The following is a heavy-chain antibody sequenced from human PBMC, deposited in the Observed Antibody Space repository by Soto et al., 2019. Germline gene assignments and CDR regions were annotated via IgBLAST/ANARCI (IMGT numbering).Heavy chain of an antibody. CDR3: ARAYGSGGSCYLHDWFDP. CDR2: IYYSGST. J-gene: IGHJ5*02. V-gene: IGHV4-31*03. CDR1: GGSISSGGYY. D-gene: IGHD2-15*01. Sequence: PSETLSLTCTVSGGSISSGGYYWSWIRQHLGKGLEWIGYIYYSGSTYYNPSLKSRVTISVDTSKNQFSLKLSSVTAADTAVYFCARAYGSGGSCYLHDWFDPWGQGTQVTVSS.